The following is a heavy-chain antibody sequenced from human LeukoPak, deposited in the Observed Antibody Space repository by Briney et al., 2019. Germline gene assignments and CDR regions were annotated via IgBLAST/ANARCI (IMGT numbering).Heavy chain of an antibody. D-gene: IGHD3-10*01. V-gene: IGHV4-4*07. CDR2: IYSSGST. Sequence: SETLSLTCTVSGGSISNYDWSWIWQPVGKGLEWIGRIYSSGSTDYNPSLKSRVTMSIDTSKNQFSPKLASVTAADTAVYYCARRESGSNAFHIWGQGTMVTVSS. CDR3: ARRESGSNAFHI. CDR1: GGSISNYD. J-gene: IGHJ3*02.